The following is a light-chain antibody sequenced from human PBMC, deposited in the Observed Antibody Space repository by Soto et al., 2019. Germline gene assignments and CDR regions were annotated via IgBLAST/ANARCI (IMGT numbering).Light chain of an antibody. J-gene: IGKJ1*01. V-gene: IGKV3-20*01. Sequence: EIVLTQSPGTLYLSPGERATLSCRASLGVSSSYLAWYQQKPGQDPRLLSYDASSRATGIPDRFSGSGSGTDCTLTISRLEPEDFAVYYCPQYGSSPVTFGQGTKLEIK. CDR3: PQYGSSPVT. CDR2: DAS. CDR1: LGVSSSY.